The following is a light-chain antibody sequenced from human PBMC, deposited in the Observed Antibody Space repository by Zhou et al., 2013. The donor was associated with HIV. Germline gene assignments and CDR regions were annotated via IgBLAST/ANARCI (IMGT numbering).Light chain of an antibody. J-gene: IGKJ1*01. CDR1: QSINNW. Sequence: DIQMTQSPSTLSASVGDRVTITCRASQSINNWLAWYQQKPGKAPKLLIYKASTLESGVPSRFSGSGSATEFTLTINSLQPDDFATYYCQQYYVSWTFGQGTKVEIK. CDR3: QQYYVSWT. CDR2: KAS. V-gene: IGKV1-5*03.